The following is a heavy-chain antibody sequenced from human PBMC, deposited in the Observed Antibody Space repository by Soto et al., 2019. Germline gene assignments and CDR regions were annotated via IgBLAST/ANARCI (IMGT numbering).Heavy chain of an antibody. V-gene: IGHV2-5*02. J-gene: IGHJ4*02. Sequence: SGPTLVNPTQTLTLTCTFSGFSLSTSGVGVGWIRQPPGKALEWLALIYWDDDKRYSPSLKSRLTITKDTSKNQVVLTMTNMDPVDTATYYCAHTCSSCPFDYWGQGTLVTVSS. CDR1: GFSLSTSGVG. D-gene: IGHD6-13*01. CDR2: IYWDDDK. CDR3: AHTCSSCPFDY.